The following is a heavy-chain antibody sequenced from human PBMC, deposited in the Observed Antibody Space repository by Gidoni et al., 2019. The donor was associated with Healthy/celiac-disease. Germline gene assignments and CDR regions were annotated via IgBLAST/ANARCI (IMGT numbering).Heavy chain of an antibody. Sequence: QLQLQESGPGLVKPSETLSLTCTVSGGSISSSSYYWGWIRQPPGKGLEWIGSIYYSGSTYYNPSLKSRVTISVDTSKNQFSLKLSSVTAADTAVYYCARMDWNWYFDLWGRGTLVTVSS. J-gene: IGHJ2*01. CDR3: ARMDWNWYFDL. D-gene: IGHD1-1*01. CDR2: IYYSGST. V-gene: IGHV4-39*01. CDR1: GGSISSSSYY.